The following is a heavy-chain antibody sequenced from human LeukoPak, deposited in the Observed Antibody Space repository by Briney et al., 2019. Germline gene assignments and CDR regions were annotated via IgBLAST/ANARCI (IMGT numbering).Heavy chain of an antibody. Sequence: SETLSLTCTVSGGSISGYYWSWIRQPPGKGLEWIGYIYYSGSTNYNPSLKSRVTISVDTSKNQFSLKLSSVTAADTAVYYCASSSSWYEGEYFQHWGQGTLVTVSS. CDR3: ASSSSWYEGEYFQH. V-gene: IGHV4-59*01. CDR2: IYYSGST. D-gene: IGHD6-13*01. J-gene: IGHJ1*01. CDR1: GGSISGYY.